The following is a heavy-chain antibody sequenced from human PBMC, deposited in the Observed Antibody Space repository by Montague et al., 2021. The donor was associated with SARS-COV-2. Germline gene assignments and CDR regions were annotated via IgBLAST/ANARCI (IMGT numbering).Heavy chain of an antibody. CDR3: ARGGDMNWFDP. J-gene: IGHJ5*02. D-gene: IGHD2-21*01. Sequence: SETLSLTCTVSGGSISSYYWSWIRQPPGKGLEWIGYIYYSGSTNYNPSLKSRVTISVDTSKNQFSLELSSVTAADTAVYYCARGGDMNWFDPWGQGTLVTVSS. CDR2: IYYSGST. V-gene: IGHV4-59*01. CDR1: GGSISSYY.